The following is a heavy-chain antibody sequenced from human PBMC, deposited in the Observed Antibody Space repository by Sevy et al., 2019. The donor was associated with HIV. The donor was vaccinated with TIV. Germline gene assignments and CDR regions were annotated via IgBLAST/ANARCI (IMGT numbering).Heavy chain of an antibody. Sequence: GGSLRLSCTVSGFIFSNFAMHWVRQAPGKGLEWVAVTSYDGSHKYYADSVKGRFTGSRYKSRNILSLEMNSLRRDDTAVYYCARGENDDEFFQYWGQGTLVTVSS. V-gene: IGHV3-30*04. CDR2: TSYDGSHK. CDR1: GFIFSNFA. J-gene: IGHJ1*01. CDR3: ARGENDDEFFQY. D-gene: IGHD1-26*01.